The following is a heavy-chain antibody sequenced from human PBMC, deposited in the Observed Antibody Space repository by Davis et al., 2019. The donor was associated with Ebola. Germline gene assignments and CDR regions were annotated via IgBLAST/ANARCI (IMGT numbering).Heavy chain of an antibody. CDR3: ARDWRQYYYGSGSYSPRGGGMDV. CDR1: GFTFSSYW. J-gene: IGHJ6*02. D-gene: IGHD3-10*01. Sequence: PGGSLRLSCAASGFTFSSYWMSWVRQASGKGLEWVANIKQDGSEKYYVDSVKGRFTISRDNAKNSLYLQMNSLRAEDTAVYYCARDWRQYYYGSGSYSPRGGGMDVWGQGTTVTVSS. CDR2: IKQDGSEK. V-gene: IGHV3-7*03.